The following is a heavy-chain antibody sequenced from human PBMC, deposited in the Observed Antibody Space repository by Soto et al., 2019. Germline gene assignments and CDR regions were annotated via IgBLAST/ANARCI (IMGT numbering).Heavy chain of an antibody. J-gene: IGHJ6*02. CDR3: AREHEEAGPYYYYGKDV. V-gene: IGHV5-10-1*01. CDR2: IDPSDSYT. Sequence: GESLKISCKGSGYSFTSYWISWVRQMPGKGLEWMGRIDPSDSYTNYSPSFQGHVTISADKSISTAYLQWSSLKASDTAMYYCAREHEEAGPYYYYGKDVWGQGTTVTVSS. CDR1: GYSFTSYW.